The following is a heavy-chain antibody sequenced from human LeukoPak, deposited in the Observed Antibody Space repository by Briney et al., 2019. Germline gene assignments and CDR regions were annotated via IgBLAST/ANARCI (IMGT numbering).Heavy chain of an antibody. CDR2: IYYSGST. Sequence: PSETLSLTCTVSGGSISSSSYYWGWLRQPPGKGLEWIGSIYYSGSTYYNPSLKSRVTISVDTSKNQFSLKLSSVTAADTAVYYCARDRTSSGYPFDYWGQGTLVTVSS. CDR3: ARDRTSSGYPFDY. D-gene: IGHD3-22*01. CDR1: GGSISSSSYY. J-gene: IGHJ4*02. V-gene: IGHV4-39*07.